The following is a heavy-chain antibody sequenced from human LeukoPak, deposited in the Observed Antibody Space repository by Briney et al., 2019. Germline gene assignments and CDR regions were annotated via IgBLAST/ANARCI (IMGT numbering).Heavy chain of an antibody. CDR2: INHSGST. D-gene: IGHD2-21*02. CDR3: ARGKLLAYCGGDCYSGAGNWFDP. J-gene: IGHJ5*02. V-gene: IGHV4-34*01. Sequence: SETLSLTCAVYGGSFSGYYWSWIRQPPGKGLEWIGEINHSGSTNYNPSLKSRVTISVDTSKNQFSLKLSSVTAADTAVYYCARGKLLAYCGGDCYSGAGNWFDPWGQGTLVTVSS. CDR1: GGSFSGYY.